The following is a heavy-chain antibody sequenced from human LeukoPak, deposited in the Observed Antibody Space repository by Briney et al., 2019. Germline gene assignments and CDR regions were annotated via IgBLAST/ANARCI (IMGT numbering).Heavy chain of an antibody. CDR3: AKGSNWGSWFFDY. Sequence: PGRSLRLSCAASGFTFSSYGMHWVRQAPGKGLEWVAVIWYDGSNKYYADSMKGRFTISRGNSKNTLYLQMNSLRAEDTAVYYCAKGSNWGSWFFDYWGQGTLVTVSS. D-gene: IGHD7-27*01. J-gene: IGHJ4*02. V-gene: IGHV3-33*06. CDR2: IWYDGSNK. CDR1: GFTFSSYG.